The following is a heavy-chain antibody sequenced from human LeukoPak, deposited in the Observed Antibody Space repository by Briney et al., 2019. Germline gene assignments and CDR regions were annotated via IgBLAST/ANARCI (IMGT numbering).Heavy chain of an antibody. V-gene: IGHV4-34*01. J-gene: IGHJ4*02. D-gene: IGHD1-14*01. CDR2: INHSGST. CDR1: GGSFSGYF. Sequence: SETLSLTCAVYGGSFSGYFWSWIRQPPGKGLEWIGEINHSGSTSYNPSLKSRVTISVDTSKNQFSLKLSSVTAADTAVYYCARLGGNLDYWGQGTLVTVSS. CDR3: ARLGGNLDY.